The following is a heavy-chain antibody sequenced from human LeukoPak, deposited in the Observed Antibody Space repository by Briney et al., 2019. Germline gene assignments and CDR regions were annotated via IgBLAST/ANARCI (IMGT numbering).Heavy chain of an antibody. CDR3: AREADLGGNSGAFDI. CDR2: LFYRGTT. V-gene: IGHV4-59*01. CDR1: ADSIIGYY. J-gene: IGHJ3*02. D-gene: IGHD4-23*01. Sequence: SEALSLTCSVSADSIIGYYWGWIRQTPGTGLDWIANLFYRGTTTYNPSLKNRVTISLDASRTQIFLNLTSVTAADAAVYYCAREADLGGNSGAFDIWGQGTMVTVSS.